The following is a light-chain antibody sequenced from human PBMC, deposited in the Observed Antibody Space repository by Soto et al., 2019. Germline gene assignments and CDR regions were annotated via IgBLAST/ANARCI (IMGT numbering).Light chain of an antibody. CDR2: AAS. J-gene: IGKJ2*01. Sequence: DIPMTQSPSSLSASVGDRVTITCRASQSISGYLSWYYQRPGKAPKLLISAASTLQSGVPSRFSGSGSGTDFTLTISSLHPEDSATYYWRQSYTGPYTFGQGTKLEVK. CDR3: RQSYTGPYT. V-gene: IGKV1-39*01. CDR1: QSISGY.